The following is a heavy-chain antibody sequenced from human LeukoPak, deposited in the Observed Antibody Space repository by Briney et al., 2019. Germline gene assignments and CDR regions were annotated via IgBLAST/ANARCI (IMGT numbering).Heavy chain of an antibody. D-gene: IGHD3-22*01. CDR2: ISGSGGST. Sequence: GGSLRLSCAASGFTFSSYAMSWVRQAPGKGLEWVSAISGSGGSTYYADSVKGRFTISRDNSKNTLYLQMNSLRAEDTAVYYCAKVGHYYDSSGYHYWGQGTLVTVSS. CDR3: AKVGHYYDSSGYHY. V-gene: IGHV3-23*01. CDR1: GFTFSSYA. J-gene: IGHJ4*02.